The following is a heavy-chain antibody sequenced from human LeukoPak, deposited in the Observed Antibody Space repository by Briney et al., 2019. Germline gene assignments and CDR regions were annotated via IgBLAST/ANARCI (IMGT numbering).Heavy chain of an antibody. Sequence: ASVKVSCKASGYTFTGYYMHWVRQAPGQGLEWMGWINPNSGGTNYAQKFQGWVTMTRDTSISTAYTELSRLRSDDTAVYYCAREGSIVATINYYYGMDVWGQGTTVTVSS. V-gene: IGHV1-2*04. CDR3: AREGSIVATINYYYGMDV. CDR2: INPNSGGT. D-gene: IGHD5-12*01. CDR1: GYTFTGYY. J-gene: IGHJ6*02.